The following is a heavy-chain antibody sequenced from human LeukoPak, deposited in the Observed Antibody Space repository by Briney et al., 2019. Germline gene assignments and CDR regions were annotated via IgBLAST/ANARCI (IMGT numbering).Heavy chain of an antibody. D-gene: IGHD2-21*01. CDR3: ARGSGGRRLWSYYGMDV. Sequence: PGGSLRLSCAASGFTFRNFGMHWVRQAPGKGLEWVAFIRHDGSDKYCADSVKGRFTISRDNAKNSLYLQMNSLRAEDTAVYYCARGSGGRRLWSYYGMDVWGQGTTVTVSS. J-gene: IGHJ6*02. CDR2: IRHDGSDK. V-gene: IGHV3-30*02. CDR1: GFTFRNFG.